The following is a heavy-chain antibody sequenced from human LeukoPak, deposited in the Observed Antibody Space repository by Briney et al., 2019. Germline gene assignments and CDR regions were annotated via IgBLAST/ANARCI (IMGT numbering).Heavy chain of an antibody. CDR1: GFSFSESW. Sequence: GGSLRLSCVASGFSFSESWMTWVRQVPGRGLEWVANIKREGDDTYYLDSVKGRFTVSRDNAENSVYLQMNSLRAEDTAVNYCAKAGGGWKLEDYFDYWGQGTLVTVSS. D-gene: IGHD6-19*01. CDR3: AKAGGGWKLEDYFDY. CDR2: IKREGDDT. V-gene: IGHV3-7*03. J-gene: IGHJ4*02.